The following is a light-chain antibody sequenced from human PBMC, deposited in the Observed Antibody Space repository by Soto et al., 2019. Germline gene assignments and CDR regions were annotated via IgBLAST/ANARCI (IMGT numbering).Light chain of an antibody. Sequence: SYVLTQPPSVSEAPGKTARITCGGNNLGSKSVNWYQQRPGQAPVLVIYFDSDRPSGIPERFSGSNSGNTSTLTISRVEAGDEADYFCQVWDKSSDHVVFGGGTEVTVL. CDR3: QVWDKSSDHVV. J-gene: IGLJ2*01. CDR1: NLGSKS. CDR2: FDS. V-gene: IGLV3-21*04.